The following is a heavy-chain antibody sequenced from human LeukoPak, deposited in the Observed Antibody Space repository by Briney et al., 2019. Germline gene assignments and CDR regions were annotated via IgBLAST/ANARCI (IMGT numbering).Heavy chain of an antibody. J-gene: IGHJ6*02. CDR2: ISGSGVNT. D-gene: IGHD4/OR15-4a*01. CDR3: ARDTSFNYGAHAMDV. V-gene: IGHV3-23*01. CDR1: GFTFGDDY. Sequence: GGSLRLSCTASGFTFGDDYMSWFRQAPGKGLEWVLGISGSGVNTYYADSVKGRFTISRDNSKNTLYLQLNSLRGEDTAIYYCARDTSFNYGAHAMDVWGQGTTVTVSS.